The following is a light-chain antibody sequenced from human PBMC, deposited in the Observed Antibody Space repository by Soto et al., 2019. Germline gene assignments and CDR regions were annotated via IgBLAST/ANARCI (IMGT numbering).Light chain of an antibody. V-gene: IGKV3-20*01. CDR2: GAS. CDR1: QSVSSSY. CDR3: QQYGSSPL. J-gene: IGKJ1*01. Sequence: EIVLTQSPGTLSLSPGERATLSCRASQSVSSSYLAWYQQKPGQAPRLLIYGASSRATGIPDRFSGSGSGTDFPLTSSRLEAEDSAVYYCQQYGSSPLFGEGTKVEIK.